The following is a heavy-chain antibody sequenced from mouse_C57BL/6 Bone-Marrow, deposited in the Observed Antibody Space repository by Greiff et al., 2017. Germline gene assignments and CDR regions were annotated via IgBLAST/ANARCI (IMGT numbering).Heavy chain of an antibody. Sequence: QVQLQQPGAELVMPGASVKLSCKASGYTFTSYWMHWVKQRPGQGLEWIGEIDPSDSYTNYNQKFKGKSTLTVDKSSSTAYMQLSSLTSEDSAVYYCAASDYGSSPYYYAMDYWGQGTSVTVSS. V-gene: IGHV1-69*01. CDR2: IDPSDSYT. D-gene: IGHD1-1*01. CDR1: GYTFTSYW. J-gene: IGHJ4*01. CDR3: AASDYGSSPYYYAMDY.